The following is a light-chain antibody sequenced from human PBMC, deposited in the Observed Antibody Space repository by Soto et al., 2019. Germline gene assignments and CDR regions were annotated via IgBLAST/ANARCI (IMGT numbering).Light chain of an antibody. CDR3: HQYNEWPIT. CDR2: RAS. V-gene: IGKV3-15*01. CDR1: QSVGSL. Sequence: EIVLTQSPATLSVSPGERATLSCRASQSVGSLLAWYQQKRGQAPRLLIYRASYRATGISGSFSGSGSGTEFTLTITSLQSEDFAVYYCHQYNEWPITFGQGTRLDIK. J-gene: IGKJ5*01.